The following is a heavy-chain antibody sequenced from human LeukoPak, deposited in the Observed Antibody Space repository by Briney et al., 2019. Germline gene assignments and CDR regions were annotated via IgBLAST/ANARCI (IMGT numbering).Heavy chain of an antibody. V-gene: IGHV1-18*01. CDR1: GYTFTSYG. CDR3: ASRDGYNRGLDY. D-gene: IGHD5-24*01. J-gene: IGHJ4*02. Sequence: ASVKVCCKASGYTFTSYGISWVRQAPGQGLGWMRWISAYNGNRNYAQKLQGRVTMTTDTSTSTAYMELRSLRSDDTAVYYCASRDGYNRGLDYWGQGTLVTVSS. CDR2: ISAYNGNR.